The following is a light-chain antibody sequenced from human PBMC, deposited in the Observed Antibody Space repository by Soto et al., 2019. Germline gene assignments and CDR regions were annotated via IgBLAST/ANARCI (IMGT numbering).Light chain of an antibody. CDR2: TGS. Sequence: DIQMTQSPSYVSASVGDRVTITCRASQGIKNWLAWYQQKPGEAPNLLIYTGSSLQSGVPSRFSGSGSGTDLTLTINSLQPEDFATYYCQQAASFPITFGQGTRLEIK. CDR3: QQAASFPIT. CDR1: QGIKNW. V-gene: IGKV1-12*01. J-gene: IGKJ5*01.